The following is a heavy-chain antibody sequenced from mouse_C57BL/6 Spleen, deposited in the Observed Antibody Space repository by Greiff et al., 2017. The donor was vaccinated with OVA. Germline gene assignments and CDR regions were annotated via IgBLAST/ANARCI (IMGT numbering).Heavy chain of an antibody. CDR2: INPNNGGT. Sequence: EVQLQQSGPELVKPGASVKISCKASGYTFTDYYMNWVKQSHGKSLEWIGDINPNNGGTSYNQKFKGKATLTVDKSSSTAYMELRSLTSEDSAVYYCASPWDAMDYWGQGTSVTVSS. J-gene: IGHJ4*01. D-gene: IGHD4-1*01. CDR1: GYTFTDYY. V-gene: IGHV1-26*01. CDR3: ASPWDAMDY.